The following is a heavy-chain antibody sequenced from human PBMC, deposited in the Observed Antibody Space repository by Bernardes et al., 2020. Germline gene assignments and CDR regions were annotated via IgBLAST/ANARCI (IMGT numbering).Heavy chain of an antibody. V-gene: IGHV4-59*01. CDR3: ARGGVVPAAHFDR. Sequence: SETLSPTCTVSGGSISPYYWSWLRQPPGKGLEWIGYIYYSGSTNYKPSLKSRVTISLDTSKSQFSLKLNSVTAADTAAYYCARGGVVPAAHFDRWGQGTLVTVSS. J-gene: IGHJ4*02. CDR2: IYYSGST. D-gene: IGHD2-2*01. CDR1: GGSISPYY.